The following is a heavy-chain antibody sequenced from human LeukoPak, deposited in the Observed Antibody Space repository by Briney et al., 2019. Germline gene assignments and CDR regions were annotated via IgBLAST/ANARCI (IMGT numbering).Heavy chain of an antibody. CDR3: AKDIAVAVDRMNWFDP. V-gene: IGHV3-48*01. D-gene: IGHD6-19*01. J-gene: IGHJ5*02. CDR1: GFTFSSYS. Sequence: GGSLRLSCAASGFTFSSYSMNWVRQAPGKGLEWVSYISSSSTIYYADSVKGRFTISRDNSKNTLYLQMNSLRAEDTAVYYCAKDIAVAVDRMNWFDPWGQGTLVTVSS. CDR2: ISSSSTI.